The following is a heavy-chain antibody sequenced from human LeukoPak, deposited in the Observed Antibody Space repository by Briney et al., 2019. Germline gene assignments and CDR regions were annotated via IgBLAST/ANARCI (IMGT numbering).Heavy chain of an antibody. CDR3: ARALFGWGYYDSSGYYEDY. Sequence: ASVKVSCKASGYTFTGYYMHWVRQAPGQGLEWMGWINPNSGGTNYAQKFQGRVTMTRDTSISTAYMELSRLRSDDTAVYYCARALFGWGYYDSSGYYEDYWGQGTLVTVSS. D-gene: IGHD3-22*01. J-gene: IGHJ4*02. CDR1: GYTFTGYY. CDR2: INPNSGGT. V-gene: IGHV1-2*02.